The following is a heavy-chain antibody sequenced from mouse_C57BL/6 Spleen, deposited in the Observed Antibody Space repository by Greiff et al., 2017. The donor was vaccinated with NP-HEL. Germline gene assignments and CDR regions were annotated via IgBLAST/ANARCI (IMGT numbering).Heavy chain of an antibody. CDR2: INPSNGGT. D-gene: IGHD1-1*01. V-gene: IGHV1-53*01. CDR1: GYTFTSYW. J-gene: IGHJ2*01. Sequence: QVQLQQSGTELVKPGASVKLSCKASGYTFTSYWMHWVKQRPGQGLEWIGNINPSNGGTNYNEKFKSKATLTVDKSSSTAYMQLSSLTSEDSAVYYCARSPRYYFYYFDYWGQGTTLTVSS. CDR3: ARSPRYYFYYFDY.